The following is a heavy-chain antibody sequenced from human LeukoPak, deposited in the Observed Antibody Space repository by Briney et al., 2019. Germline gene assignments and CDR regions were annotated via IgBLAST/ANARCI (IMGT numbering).Heavy chain of an antibody. D-gene: IGHD7-27*01. CDR1: GGSFSGYY. Sequence: SETLSLACAVYGGSFSGYYWSWIRQPPGKGLEWIGEINHSGSTNYNPSLKSRVTISVDTSKNQFSLKLSSVTAADTAVYYCARVAGDMDYWGQGTLVTVSS. CDR3: ARVAGDMDY. J-gene: IGHJ4*02. CDR2: INHSGST. V-gene: IGHV4-34*01.